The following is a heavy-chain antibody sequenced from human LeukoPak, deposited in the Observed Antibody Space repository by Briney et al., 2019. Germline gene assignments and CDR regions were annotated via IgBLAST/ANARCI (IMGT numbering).Heavy chain of an antibody. V-gene: IGHV4-59*08. D-gene: IGHD1-14*01. J-gene: IGHJ4*02. CDR2: IYYSGST. CDR1: GGSISSYY. CDR3: ARAGMDWAADY. Sequence: SQTLSLTCTVSGGSISSYYWSWIRQPPGKGLEWIGYIYYSGSTNYNPSLKSRVTISVDTSKNQFSLKLRSVTAADTAVYYCARAGMDWAADYWGQGTLVTVSS.